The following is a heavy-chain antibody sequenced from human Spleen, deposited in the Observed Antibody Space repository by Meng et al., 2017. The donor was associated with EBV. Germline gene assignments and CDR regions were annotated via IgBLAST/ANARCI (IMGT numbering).Heavy chain of an antibody. CDR2: ISSSGTTI. J-gene: IGHJ4*02. V-gene: IGHV3-11*01. Sequence: GWLVGSGGGLVKHVGYGRSSCAASGFTCSDYYMSWFRQAPGKGLEWVSYISSSGTTIYYEDSVKGRFTISRDNANNSLYLQMNSLRAEDTAVYYCAREGVHYWGQGTLVTVSS. D-gene: IGHD3-10*01. CDR1: GFTCSDYY. CDR3: AREGVHY.